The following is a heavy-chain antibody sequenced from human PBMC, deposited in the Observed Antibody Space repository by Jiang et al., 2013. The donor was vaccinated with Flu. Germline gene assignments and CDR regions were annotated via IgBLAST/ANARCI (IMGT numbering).Heavy chain of an antibody. CDR3: AILWVGESSSGWFDP. J-gene: IGHJ5*02. Sequence: KVSGYTLTEASIHWVRQAPGKGLEWMGGFDPENGETIYAQKVQGRVTMTEDTSSDTAYMELSSLRSEDTAIYYCAILWVGESSSGWFDPWGQGSLVTVSS. V-gene: IGHV1-24*01. CDR2: FDPENGET. D-gene: IGHD3-10*01. CDR1: GYTLTEAS.